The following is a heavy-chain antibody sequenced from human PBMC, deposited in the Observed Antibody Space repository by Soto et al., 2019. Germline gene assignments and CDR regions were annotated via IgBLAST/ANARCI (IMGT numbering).Heavy chain of an antibody. CDR2: IYYSGST. D-gene: IGHD3-22*01. CDR1: GGSISSGDYY. V-gene: IGHV4-31*03. CDR3: ARLSSIDSSGYYLDY. Sequence: SETLSLTCTVSGGSISSGDYYWSWIRQHPGKGLEWLGYIYYSGSTHYSSSLKSRVTMSIDTSKNQFPLKLTSVTAADTAVYYCARLSSIDSSGYYLDYWGQGTLVTVSS. J-gene: IGHJ4*02.